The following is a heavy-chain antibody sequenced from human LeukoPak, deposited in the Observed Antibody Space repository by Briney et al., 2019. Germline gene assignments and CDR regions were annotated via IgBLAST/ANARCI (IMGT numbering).Heavy chain of an antibody. D-gene: IGHD3-9*01. CDR3: ARARYVNSFYAFDI. Sequence: SETPSLTCTVSGGSISSYYWSWIRLPPGKGLEWIGYLSKSGNTNYSPSLKGRVTIFGDTSKNQFFLKLSSVTAADTAVYYCARARYVNSFYAFDIWGQGTLVTVSS. J-gene: IGHJ3*02. V-gene: IGHV4-59*01. CDR2: LSKSGNT. CDR1: GGSISSYY.